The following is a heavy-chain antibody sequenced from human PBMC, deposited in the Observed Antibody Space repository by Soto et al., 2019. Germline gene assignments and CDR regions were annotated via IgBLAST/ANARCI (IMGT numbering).Heavy chain of an antibody. CDR3: ARGPWSSGWKERGEYYYYGMDL. CDR2: IKQDGSEK. D-gene: IGHD6-25*01. J-gene: IGHJ6*02. Sequence: GGSLRLSCAASGFTFSSYWMSWVRQAPGKGLEWVANIKQDGSEKYYVDSVKGRFTISRDNAKNSLYLQMNSLRAEDTAVYYCARGPWSSGWKERGEYYYYGMDLWGQGTTVTVSS. CDR1: GFTFSSYW. V-gene: IGHV3-7*01.